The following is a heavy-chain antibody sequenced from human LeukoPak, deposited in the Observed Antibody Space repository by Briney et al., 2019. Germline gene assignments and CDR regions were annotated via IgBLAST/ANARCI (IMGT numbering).Heavy chain of an antibody. Sequence: PGGSLRLSCAASGFTFSSFWMNWVRQAPGKGLEWVANIKEDGSAKYYVDSVRGRFTISRDNAKNSLYLQMNSLRAEDTAVYYCARSPDIVHDYWGQGTLVTVSS. D-gene: IGHD5-12*01. J-gene: IGHJ4*02. CDR2: IKEDGSAK. V-gene: IGHV3-7*01. CDR1: GFTFSSFW. CDR3: ARSPDIVHDY.